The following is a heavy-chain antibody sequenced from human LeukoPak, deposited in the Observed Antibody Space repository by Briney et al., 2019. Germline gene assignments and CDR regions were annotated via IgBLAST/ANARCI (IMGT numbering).Heavy chain of an antibody. J-gene: IGHJ4*02. Sequence: PGGSLRLSCAASGFTFSRYSMNWVRQAPGKGLEWVSSISSSSSYIYYADSVKGRFPISRDNAKNSLYLQMNSLRAEDTAVYYCARDQYSYAHAAHWGQGTLVTISS. CDR1: GFTFSRYS. CDR3: ARDQYSYAHAAH. CDR2: ISSSSSYI. V-gene: IGHV3-21*01. D-gene: IGHD5-18*01.